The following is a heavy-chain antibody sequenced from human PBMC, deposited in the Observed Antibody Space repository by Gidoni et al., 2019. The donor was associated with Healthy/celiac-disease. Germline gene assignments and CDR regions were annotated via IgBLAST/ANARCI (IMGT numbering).Heavy chain of an antibody. D-gene: IGHD7-27*01. V-gene: IGHV3-11*06. CDR1: GVTVSDSY. Sequence: QVQLVESGGGLVKPGGSLRLSCAAYGVTVSDSYMSWIRQATGKGLEWFSYISSSSSYTNYADSVKGRFTISRDNAKNSLYLQMNSLRAEDTAVYYCARDLQGTGEVGDYWGQGTLVTVSS. J-gene: IGHJ4*02. CDR2: ISSSSSYT. CDR3: ARDLQGTGEVGDY.